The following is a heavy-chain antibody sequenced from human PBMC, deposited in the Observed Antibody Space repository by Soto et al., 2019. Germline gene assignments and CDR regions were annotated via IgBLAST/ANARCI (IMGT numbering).Heavy chain of an antibody. J-gene: IGHJ5*02. CDR2: IYYSGGT. Sequence: QVQLQESGPGLVKPSQTLSLTCTVSSGSITGDYYWSWIRQPPGKGLEWIGHIYYSGGTFYNPSLKSRVNMSVDTSRNQFSLKLNSVTAADTAVYYCARDPATHYHDSNAYYPHFDPWGQGTLVTVSS. CDR3: ARDPATHYHDSNAYYPHFDP. V-gene: IGHV4-30-4*01. D-gene: IGHD3-22*01. CDR1: SGSITGDYY.